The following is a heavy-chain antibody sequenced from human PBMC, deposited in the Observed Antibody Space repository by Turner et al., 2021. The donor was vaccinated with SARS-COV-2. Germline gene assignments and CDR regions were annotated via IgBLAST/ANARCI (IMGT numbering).Heavy chain of an antibody. CDR2: ISWNSGSI. CDR1: GFTFDDYA. V-gene: IGHV3-9*01. D-gene: IGHD5-18*01. J-gene: IGHJ4*02. Sequence: EVQLVESVGGLVQPGRSLRHSCAASGFTFDDYAMHWVRQAPGKGLEWVSGISWNSGSIGYADSVKGRFTISRDNAKTSLYLQMNSLRAEDTALYYCAKGSGYSYELGFDYWGQGTLVTVSS. CDR3: AKGSGYSYELGFDY.